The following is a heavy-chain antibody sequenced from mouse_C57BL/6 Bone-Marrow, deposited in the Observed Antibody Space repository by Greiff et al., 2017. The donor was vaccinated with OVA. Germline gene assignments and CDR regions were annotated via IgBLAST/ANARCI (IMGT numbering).Heavy chain of an antibody. J-gene: IGHJ4*01. D-gene: IGHD1-1*01. CDR2: IHPTSGST. CDR3: ADGSSYYAMDY. Sequence: QVQLQQPGAELVKPGASVKLSCKASGYTFTSYWMHWVKQRPGQGLEWIGMIHPTSGSTNYNEKFKSKATLTVDKSSSTAYMQLSSLTSEDSAVYYCADGSSYYAMDYWGQGTSVTVSS. V-gene: IGHV1-64*01. CDR1: GYTFTSYW.